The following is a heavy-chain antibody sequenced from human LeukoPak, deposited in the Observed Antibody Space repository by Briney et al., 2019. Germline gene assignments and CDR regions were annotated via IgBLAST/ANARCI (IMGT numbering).Heavy chain of an antibody. CDR3: AREQYYDSSGYYYGNMDV. CDR2: IIPIFGTA. J-gene: IGHJ6*03. CDR1: GGTFSSYA. D-gene: IGHD3-22*01. Sequence: ASVKVSCKASGGTFSSYAISWVRQAPGQGLEWMGGIIPIFGTANYAQKFQGRVTITTDESTSTAYMELSSLRSEDTAVYYCAREQYYDSSGYYYGNMDVWGKGTTVTVSS. V-gene: IGHV1-69*05.